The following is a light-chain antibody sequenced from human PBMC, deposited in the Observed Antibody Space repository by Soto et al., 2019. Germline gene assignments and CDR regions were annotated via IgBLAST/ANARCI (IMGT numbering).Light chain of an antibody. CDR2: GAS. CDR3: QQYNNWPQT. V-gene: IGKV3-15*01. J-gene: IGKJ1*01. Sequence: EAVLTQSPATLSVSPGERATLSCRASQSVATNLAWYQQRPGQAPRLLIYGASKRAVGIPARFSGSGSGTEFTLTITSLQSEDFAVYYCQQYNNWPQTFGQGTKVEIK. CDR1: QSVATN.